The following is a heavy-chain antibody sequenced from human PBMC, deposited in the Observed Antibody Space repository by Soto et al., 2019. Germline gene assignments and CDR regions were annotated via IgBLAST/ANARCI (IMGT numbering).Heavy chain of an antibody. Sequence: PGGSLRLSCAASGFTFSSYSMNWVRQAPGKGLEWVSSISSSSSYIYYADSVKGRFTISRDNAKNSLYLQMNSLRAEDTAVYYCARDSPITIFGALIDYWGQGTLVTVSS. CDR3: ARDSPITIFGALIDY. J-gene: IGHJ4*02. CDR1: GFTFSSYS. V-gene: IGHV3-21*01. D-gene: IGHD3-3*01. CDR2: ISSSSSYI.